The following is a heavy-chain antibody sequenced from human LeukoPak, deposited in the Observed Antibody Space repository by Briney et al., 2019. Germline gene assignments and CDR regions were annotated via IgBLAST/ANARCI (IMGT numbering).Heavy chain of an antibody. Sequence: SETLSLTCAVSGGSISSGGYSWSWIRQPPGKGLEWIGEINHSGSTNYNPSLKSRVTISVDTSKNQFSLKLSSVTAADTAVYYCAGTAPYSSSWPLDYWGQGTLVTVSS. CDR2: INHSGST. CDR1: GGSISSGGYS. V-gene: IGHV4-39*07. D-gene: IGHD6-13*01. J-gene: IGHJ4*02. CDR3: AGTAPYSSSWPLDY.